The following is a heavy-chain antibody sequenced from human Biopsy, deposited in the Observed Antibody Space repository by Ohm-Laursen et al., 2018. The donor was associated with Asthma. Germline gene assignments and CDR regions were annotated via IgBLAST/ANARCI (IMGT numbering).Heavy chain of an antibody. CDR1: GFTFHNYV. Sequence: SLRLSCAASGFTFHNYVMHWVCQAPGKGLEWVAVGGSYYDGGLKYYADSVNGRFTVSRDDSKNTLYLQMNSLRPDDTAVYYCARDVMEWYLPAFDFWGQGTLVTVSS. V-gene: IGHV3-30-3*01. CDR2: GGSYYDGGLK. J-gene: IGHJ4*02. CDR3: ARDVMEWYLPAFDF. D-gene: IGHD3-3*01.